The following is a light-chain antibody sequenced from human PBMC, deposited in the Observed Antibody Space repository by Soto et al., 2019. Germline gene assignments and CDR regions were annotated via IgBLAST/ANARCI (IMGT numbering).Light chain of an antibody. CDR2: RNT. J-gene: IGLJ1*01. V-gene: IGLV1-44*01. CDR3: ATWDDRLRGHV. CDR1: SSNIGSNI. Sequence: QSVVTQPPSVSGTPGQRVTVSCSGGSSNIGSNIVNWYQQLPGAAPKLLIYRNTQRPSGAPDRFSGSKSGTSASLAISGLHSEDEADYWCATWDDRLRGHVFGTGTKLTVL.